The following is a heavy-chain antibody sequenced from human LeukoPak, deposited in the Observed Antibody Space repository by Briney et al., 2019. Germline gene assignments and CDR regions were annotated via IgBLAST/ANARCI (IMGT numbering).Heavy chain of an antibody. Sequence: GSLRLSCAASGFTFSSYSMNWVRQAPGKGLEWVSSISSSSSYIYYADPVKGRFTISRDNAKNSLYLQMNSLRAEDTAVYYCARDQSDGSGSYYSFGYWGQGTLVTVSS. CDR2: ISSSSSYI. V-gene: IGHV3-21*01. CDR3: ARDQSDGSGSYYSFGY. J-gene: IGHJ4*02. CDR1: GFTFSSYS. D-gene: IGHD3-10*01.